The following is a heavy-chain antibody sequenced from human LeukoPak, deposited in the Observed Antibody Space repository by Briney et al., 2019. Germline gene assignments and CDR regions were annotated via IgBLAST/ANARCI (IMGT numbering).Heavy chain of an antibody. CDR3: ARRDVGYYDFWSGYDFDY. Sequence: SETLSLTCTVSGGSISTSNYYWGWIRQPPGKGLEWIGNIFYSGSTYYSPSLRSRVTISLDTSRNQFSLKLNSVTAADTAVYYCARRDVGYYDFWSGYDFDYWGQGTPVTVSS. CDR1: GGSISTSNYY. CDR2: IFYSGST. D-gene: IGHD3-3*01. V-gene: IGHV4-39*07. J-gene: IGHJ4*02.